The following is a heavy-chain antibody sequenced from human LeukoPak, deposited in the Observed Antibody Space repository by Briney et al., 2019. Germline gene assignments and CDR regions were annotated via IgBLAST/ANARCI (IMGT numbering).Heavy chain of an antibody. V-gene: IGHV1-8*01. CDR3: ARDLPTMVRRYMDV. CDR2: MNPISGNT. D-gene: IGHD3-10*01. Sequence: EASVKVSCKASGYTFTSYDINWVRQATGQGLEYMGWMNPISGNTGYAQKFQGRVTMTRSTSISTAYMELRSLRSDDTAVYYCARDLPTMVRRYMDVWGKGTTVTVSS. J-gene: IGHJ6*03. CDR1: GYTFTSYD.